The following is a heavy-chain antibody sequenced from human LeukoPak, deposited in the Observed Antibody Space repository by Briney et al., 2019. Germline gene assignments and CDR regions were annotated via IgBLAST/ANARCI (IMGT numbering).Heavy chain of an antibody. J-gene: IGHJ4*02. Sequence: GRSLRLSCTASGFTFGDYAMSSVRQAPGKGLEWVGFIRSKAYGGTTEYAASVKGRFTISRDDSKSIAYLQMNSLKTEDTAVYYCTRGEEFFDYWGQGTLVTVSS. CDR2: IRSKAYGGTT. CDR1: GFTFGDYA. D-gene: IGHD3-10*01. CDR3: TRGEEFFDY. V-gene: IGHV3-49*04.